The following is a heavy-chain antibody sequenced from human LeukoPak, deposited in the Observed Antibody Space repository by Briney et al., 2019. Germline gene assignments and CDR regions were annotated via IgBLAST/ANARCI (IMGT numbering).Heavy chain of an antibody. D-gene: IGHD3-22*01. CDR1: GGSISSSSYY. Sequence: SETLSLTCTVSGGSISSSSYYGGWIRQPPGKGLEWIGSIHYSGRTYYNPSLKSRVTISVDTSRNHFSLKLSSVTAADTAVYYCARSDYYDSSGYYSPRAFDIWGLGTMVTVS. CDR3: ARSDYYDSSGYYSPRAFDI. V-gene: IGHV4-39*02. J-gene: IGHJ3*02. CDR2: IHYSGRT.